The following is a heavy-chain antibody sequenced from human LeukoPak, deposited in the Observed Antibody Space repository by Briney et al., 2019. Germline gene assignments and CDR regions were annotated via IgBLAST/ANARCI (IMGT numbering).Heavy chain of an antibody. CDR2: ISYDGSNK. Sequence: GGSLRLSCAASGFTFNSYAMHWVRQAPGKGLEWVTVISYDGSNKYYADSVKGRFTISRDNSKNTLYLQMNSLRPEDTAFYYCARDPQHWGQGTLVTVSP. V-gene: IGHV3-30-3*01. CDR3: ARDPQH. J-gene: IGHJ1*01. CDR1: GFTFNSYA.